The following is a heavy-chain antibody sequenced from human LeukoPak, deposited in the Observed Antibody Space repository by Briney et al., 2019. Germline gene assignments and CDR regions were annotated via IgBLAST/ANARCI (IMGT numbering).Heavy chain of an antibody. CDR1: GFTFSSYN. D-gene: IGHD2-15*01. J-gene: IGHJ5*02. CDR2: ISSRGSTI. V-gene: IGHV3-48*01. CDR3: ARGGYCSGGTCYGAGWFHP. Sequence: GGSLRLSCAASGFTFSSYNMNWVRQAPGKGLEWISYISSRGSTIYYADSVKGRFTISRDNAKNSLYLQMNSLRADDTAVYYCARGGYCSGGTCYGAGWFHPWGQGTLVTVSS.